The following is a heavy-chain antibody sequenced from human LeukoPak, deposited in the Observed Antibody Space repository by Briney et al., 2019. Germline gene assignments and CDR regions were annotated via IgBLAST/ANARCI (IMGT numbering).Heavy chain of an antibody. Sequence: GGSLRLSCAASGFIFSTYSMNWVRQAPGRGLQWVASITKNSNYIFDADSVKGRFTISRDNAKNLLYLQMNSLRAEDTAVYYCVRVLGVNGYGSGFFDYWGQGTLVTVSS. CDR2: ITKNSNYI. CDR1: GFIFSTYS. D-gene: IGHD3-10*01. CDR3: VRVLGVNGYGSGFFDY. V-gene: IGHV3-21*01. J-gene: IGHJ4*02.